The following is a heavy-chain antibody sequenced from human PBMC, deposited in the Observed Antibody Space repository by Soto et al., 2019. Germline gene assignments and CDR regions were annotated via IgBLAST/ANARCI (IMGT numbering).Heavy chain of an antibody. D-gene: IGHD1-26*01. Sequence: SFKAFGCRFRSYASSWGRQAPGRGLEWMGGIIPIFGTANYAQKFQGRVTITADKSTSTAYMELSSLRSEDTSVYYCATSASYEPQELDYWGQGNLVTISS. J-gene: IGHJ4*02. V-gene: IGHV1-69*06. CDR1: GCRFRSYA. CDR3: ATSASYEPQELDY. CDR2: IIPIFGTA.